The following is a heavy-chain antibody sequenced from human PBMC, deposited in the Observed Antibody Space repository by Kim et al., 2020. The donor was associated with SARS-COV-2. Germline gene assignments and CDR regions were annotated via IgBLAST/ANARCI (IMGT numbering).Heavy chain of an antibody. CDR1: GFTFSSYW. Sequence: GGSLRLSCAASGFTFSSYWMHWVRQAPGKGLVWVSRINSDGGTTSYADSVKCRLTISRDNAKSTLYLQMNSLRAEDTAVYYCASRRYTGTYYYFDYWGQGTLVTVS. D-gene: IGHD1-26*01. V-gene: IGHV3-74*01. CDR2: INSDGGTT. CDR3: ASRRYTGTYYYFDY. J-gene: IGHJ4*02.